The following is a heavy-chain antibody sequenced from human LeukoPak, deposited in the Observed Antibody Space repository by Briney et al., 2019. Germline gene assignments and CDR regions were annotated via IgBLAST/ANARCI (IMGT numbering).Heavy chain of an antibody. CDR2: SHTGGSI. CDR1: GVSISGFY. J-gene: IGHJ4*02. Sequence: SETLSLTCTVSGVSISGFYWNWIRQPPRKGLEWVGYSHTGGSISSNPSLNSRVAFSMDTSKNQVSLRLNSVTATDTAVYYCARGSGDSSGNLTPFDYWGQGTLVTVSS. V-gene: IGHV4-4*08. D-gene: IGHD3-22*01. CDR3: ARGSGDSSGNLTPFDY.